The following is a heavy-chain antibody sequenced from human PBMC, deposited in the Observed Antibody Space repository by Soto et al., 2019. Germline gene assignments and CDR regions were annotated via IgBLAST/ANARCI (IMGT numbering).Heavy chain of an antibody. D-gene: IGHD3-3*01. CDR3: ARAFWRDPYYYYYGMDV. J-gene: IGHJ6*02. Sequence: ASVKVSCKASGYTFTSYGISWVRQAPGQGLEWMGWISAYNGNTNYAQKLQGRVTMTTDTSTSTAYMELRSLRSDDKAVYYCARAFWRDPYYYYYGMDVWGQGTTVTVSS. CDR1: GYTFTSYG. CDR2: ISAYNGNT. V-gene: IGHV1-18*04.